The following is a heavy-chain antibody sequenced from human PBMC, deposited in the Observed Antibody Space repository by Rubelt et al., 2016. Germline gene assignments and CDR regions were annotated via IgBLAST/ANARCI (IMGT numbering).Heavy chain of an antibody. J-gene: IGHJ3*02. V-gene: IGHV3-30*04. Sequence: GPEWVAVISYDGSNKYYADSVKGRFTIPRDNSKNTLYLQMNSLRAEDTAVYYCARLSRTDPRAFDIWGQGTMVTVSS. D-gene: IGHD1-14*01. CDR2: ISYDGSNK. CDR3: ARLSRTDPRAFDI.